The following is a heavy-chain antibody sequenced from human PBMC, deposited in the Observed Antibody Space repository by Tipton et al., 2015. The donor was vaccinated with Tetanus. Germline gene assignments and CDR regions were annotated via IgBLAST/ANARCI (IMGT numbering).Heavy chain of an antibody. Sequence: SLRLSCAASGFTVSSNYMSWVRQAPGKGLEWVSVIYSGGSTYYADSVKGRFTISRDNSKNTLYLQMNSLRAEDTAVYYCARKETEATVTTKDVYYYYGMDVWGQGTTVTVSS. D-gene: IGHD4-17*01. V-gene: IGHV3-66*01. CDR2: IYSGGST. CDR3: ARKETEATVTTKDVYYYYGMDV. CDR1: GFTVSSNY. J-gene: IGHJ6*02.